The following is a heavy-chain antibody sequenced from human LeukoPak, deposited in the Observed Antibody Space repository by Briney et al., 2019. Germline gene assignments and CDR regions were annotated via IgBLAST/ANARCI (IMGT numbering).Heavy chain of an antibody. CDR3: ARAPEPRVGASYYYMDV. Sequence: GASVKVSCKAPGYTFTTYYIRWVRQAPGQGLEWMAIINPSGGSTTYAQKFQGRVTMTRDTSTSTIYMELSSLRSEDTAVYYCARAPEPRVGASYYYMDVWGKGTTVTVSS. CDR2: INPSGGST. D-gene: IGHD1-26*01. J-gene: IGHJ6*03. CDR1: GYTFTTYY. V-gene: IGHV1-46*01.